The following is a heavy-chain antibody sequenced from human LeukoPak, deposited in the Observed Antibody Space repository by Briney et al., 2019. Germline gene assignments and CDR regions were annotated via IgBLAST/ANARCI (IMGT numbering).Heavy chain of an antibody. D-gene: IGHD2-2*01. V-gene: IGHV3-21*01. J-gene: IGHJ3*02. CDR2: ISSSSSYI. CDR1: GFTFSSYS. Sequence: PGGSLRLSCAASGFTFSSYSMNWVRQAPGKGLEWVSSISSSSSYIYYADSVKGRFTISRDNAKNSLYLQMNSLRAEDTAVYYCARTARIPSYYQLPKGDAFDIWGQGTMVTVSS. CDR3: ARTARIPSYYQLPKGDAFDI.